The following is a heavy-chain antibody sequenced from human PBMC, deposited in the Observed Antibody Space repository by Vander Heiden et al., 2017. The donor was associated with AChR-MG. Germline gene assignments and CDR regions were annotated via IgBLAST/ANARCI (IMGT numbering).Heavy chain of an antibody. V-gene: IGHV4-59*01. D-gene: IGHD3-16*01. J-gene: IGHJ6*02. CDR2: IYYNGTT. Sequence: QVQLQESGPGLVKPSETLSLTCIVSGGSISNYYWNWIRQTPGKGLEWIGSIYYNGTTNYNPSLKSRVTISIDTSKNHFSLKLSSVTAADTAVYYCARHSVAWRGGVRRRYAYSGMDVWGQGTTVTVS. CDR3: ARHSVAWRGGVRRRYAYSGMDV. CDR1: GGSISNYY.